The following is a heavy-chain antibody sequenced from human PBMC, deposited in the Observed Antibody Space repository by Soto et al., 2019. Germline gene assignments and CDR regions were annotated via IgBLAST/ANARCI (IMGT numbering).Heavy chain of an antibody. CDR3: GKGLSIAAIAY. Sequence: EVQLVESGGGLVQPGRSLRLSCTASGFTFDDYAMHWVRQAPGKGLEWVSGITWNSDNIGYADSVRGRFTISRDNARNSLYLQMNSLRAEDTALYFCGKGLSIAAIAYWGQGTRVTVSS. CDR2: ITWNSDNI. J-gene: IGHJ4*02. D-gene: IGHD6-13*01. V-gene: IGHV3-9*01. CDR1: GFTFDDYA.